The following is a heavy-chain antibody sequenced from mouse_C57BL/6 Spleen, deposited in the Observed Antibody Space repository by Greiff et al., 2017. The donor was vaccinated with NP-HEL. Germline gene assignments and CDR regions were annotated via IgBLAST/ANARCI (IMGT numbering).Heavy chain of an antibody. CDR1: GFTFSDYG. V-gene: IGHV5-17*01. D-gene: IGHD1-1*01. J-gene: IGHJ4*01. CDR2: ISSGSSTI. CDR3: ARRFMSRGAMDY. Sequence: EVMLVESGGGLVKPGGSLKLSCAASGFTFSDYGMHWVRQAPEKGLEWVAYISSGSSTIYYADTVKGRFTISRDNAKNTLFLQMTSLRSEDTAMYYCARRFMSRGAMDYWGQGTSVTVSS.